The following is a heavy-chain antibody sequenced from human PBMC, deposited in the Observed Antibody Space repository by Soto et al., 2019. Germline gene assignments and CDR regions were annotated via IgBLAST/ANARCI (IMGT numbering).Heavy chain of an antibody. J-gene: IGHJ3*02. CDR2: IIPIFGTA. D-gene: IGHD3-22*01. CDR3: AKTYYYDSSAEFGI. V-gene: IGHV1-69*13. Sequence: ASVKVSCKASGGTFSSYAISWVRQAPGQGLEWVGGIIPIFGTANYAQKFQGRVTITADESTSTAYMELSSLRSEDTAVYYCAKTYYYDSSAEFGIWGQGTMVTVSS. CDR1: GGTFSSYA.